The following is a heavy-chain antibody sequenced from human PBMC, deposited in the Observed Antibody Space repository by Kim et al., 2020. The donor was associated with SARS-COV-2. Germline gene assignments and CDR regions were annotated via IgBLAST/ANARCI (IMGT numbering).Heavy chain of an antibody. V-gene: IGHV3-48*03. D-gene: IGHD2-15*01. Sequence: ADSVKGRLTSTRDNAKNSLDLQVNSLRADDTAVYYCARSMVAATYGMDVWVQGTTVTVSS. J-gene: IGHJ6*02. CDR3: ARSMVAATYGMDV.